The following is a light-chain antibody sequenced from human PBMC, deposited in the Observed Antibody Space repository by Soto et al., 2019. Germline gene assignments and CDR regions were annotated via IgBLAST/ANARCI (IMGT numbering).Light chain of an antibody. CDR3: QQYNNWASWT. Sequence: ERVMTQSPAALSVSPGERATLSCRASQSVSNNLAWYQQKPGQAPRLLIYGASTRATGIPARFSGSGSGTEFTLTISSLQSEDFAVYYCQQYNNWASWTFGQGTKVDIK. J-gene: IGKJ1*01. CDR2: GAS. CDR1: QSVSNN. V-gene: IGKV3-15*01.